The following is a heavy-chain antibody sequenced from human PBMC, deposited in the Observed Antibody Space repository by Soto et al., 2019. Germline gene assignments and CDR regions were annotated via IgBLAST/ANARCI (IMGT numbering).Heavy chain of an antibody. CDR1: GDSISSSSYY. Sequence: QLQLQESGPGLVKPSETLSLTCTVSGDSISSSSYYWGWIRQPPGKGLEWIGSIYYSGSTYYNPSLKSRVTISVDTSKNQFSLKLSSVTAADTAVYFCARWRGRATMVKSYCFDYWGQGTLVTVSS. J-gene: IGHJ4*02. CDR2: IYYSGST. D-gene: IGHD3-10*01. CDR3: ARWRGRATMVKSYCFDY. V-gene: IGHV4-39*01.